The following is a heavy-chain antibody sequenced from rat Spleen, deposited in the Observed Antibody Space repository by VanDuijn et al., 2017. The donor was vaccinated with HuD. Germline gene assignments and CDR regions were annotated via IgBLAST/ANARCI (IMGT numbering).Heavy chain of an antibody. CDR2: ISYGDSSGHSST. J-gene: IGHJ2*01. Sequence: EVQLAGSGGGLVQPGRSLKLSCAASGFTFSNYGLAWVRQAPKKGLEWVATISYGDSSGHSSTYYRDSVKGRFTISRDNAKSTLSLQMDSLRSEDTATYYCARRHYGYTDYFDYWGQGVMVTVSS. CDR3: ARRHYGYTDYFDY. D-gene: IGHD1-9*01. V-gene: IGHV5-29*01. CDR1: GFTFSNYG.